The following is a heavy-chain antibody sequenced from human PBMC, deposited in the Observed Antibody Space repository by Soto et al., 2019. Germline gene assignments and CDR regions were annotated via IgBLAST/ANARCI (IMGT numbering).Heavy chain of an antibody. CDR1: GGSISSSSYY. D-gene: IGHD6-13*01. CDR2: IYYSGST. CDR3: AREAGYSTLSGFDP. J-gene: IGHJ5*02. V-gene: IGHV4-39*07. Sequence: SETLSLTCTVSGGSISSSSYYWGWIRQPPGKGLEWIGSIYYSGSTNYNPSLKSRVTISVDTSKNQFSLKLSSVTAADTSVYYCAREAGYSTLSGFDPWGQGTLVTVSS.